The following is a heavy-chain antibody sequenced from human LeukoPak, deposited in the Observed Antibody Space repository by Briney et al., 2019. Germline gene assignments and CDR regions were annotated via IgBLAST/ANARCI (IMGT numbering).Heavy chain of an antibody. CDR2: IYYSGST. Sequence: SETLSLTCTVSGGSISSSSYYWGWIRQPPGKGPEWIGSIYYSGSTYYNPSLKSRVTISVDTSENQFSLKLSSVTAADTAVYYCARIRVVAATWGQGTLVTVSS. V-gene: IGHV4-39*01. CDR3: ARIRVVAAT. J-gene: IGHJ5*02. CDR1: GGSISSSSYY. D-gene: IGHD2-15*01.